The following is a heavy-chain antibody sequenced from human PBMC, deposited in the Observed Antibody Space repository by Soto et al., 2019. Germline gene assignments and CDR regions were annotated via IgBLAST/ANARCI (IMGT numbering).Heavy chain of an antibody. J-gene: IGHJ5*02. V-gene: IGHV3-33*01. CDR1: GFTFSSYG. CDR2: IWYDGSNK. D-gene: IGHD6-13*01. Sequence: GGSLRLSCAASGFTFSSYGMHWVRQAPGKGLEWVAVIWYDGSNKYYADSVKGRFTISRDNSKNTLYLQMNSLRAEDTAVYYCARDREAAAISLKGYNWFDPWGQGTLVTVSS. CDR3: ARDREAAAISLKGYNWFDP.